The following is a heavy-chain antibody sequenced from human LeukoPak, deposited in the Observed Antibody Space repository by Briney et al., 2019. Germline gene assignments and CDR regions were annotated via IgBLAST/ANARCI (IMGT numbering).Heavy chain of an antibody. CDR3: ARGSSGWNYYYMDV. Sequence: SETPSLTCTVSGGSISSGSHYWSWIRQPAGKGLEWIGRIYTSGSTNYNPSLKSRVTISVDTSKNQFSLKLSSVTAADTAVYYCARGSSGWNYYYMDVWGKGTTVTVSS. CDR1: GGSISSGSHY. J-gene: IGHJ6*03. D-gene: IGHD6-19*01. V-gene: IGHV4-61*02. CDR2: IYTSGST.